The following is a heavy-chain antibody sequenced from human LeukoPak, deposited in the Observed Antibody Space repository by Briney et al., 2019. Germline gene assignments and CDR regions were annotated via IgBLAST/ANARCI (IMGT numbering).Heavy chain of an antibody. D-gene: IGHD2-15*01. CDR1: GGAISSYY. CDR3: ARDVAGGGGYDY. Sequence: PSETLSLTCTVSGGAISSYYWSWIRQPPAKGLEWIGYIYYSGSTNYNPSLKSRVTISVDTSKNQFSLKLSSVTAADTAVYYCARDVAGGGGYDYWGQGTLVTVSS. J-gene: IGHJ4*02. V-gene: IGHV4-59*01. CDR2: IYYSGST.